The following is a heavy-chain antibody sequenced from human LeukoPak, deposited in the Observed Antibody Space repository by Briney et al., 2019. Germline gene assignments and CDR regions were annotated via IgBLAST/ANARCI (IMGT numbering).Heavy chain of an antibody. J-gene: IGHJ5*02. CDR3: ATFHDSSGYFFGHNWFDP. D-gene: IGHD3-22*01. CDR2: IYYSGST. CDR1: GGSISSSSYY. V-gene: IGHV4-39*07. Sequence: SETLSLTCTVSGGSISSSSYYWGWLRQPPGKGLEWIGSIYYSGSTYYNPSLKSRVTISVDTSKNQFSLKLSSVTAADTAVYYCATFHDSSGYFFGHNWFDPWGQGTLVTVSS.